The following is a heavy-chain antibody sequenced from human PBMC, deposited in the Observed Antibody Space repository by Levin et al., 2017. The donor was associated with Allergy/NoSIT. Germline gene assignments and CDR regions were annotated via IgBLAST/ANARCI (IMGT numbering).Heavy chain of an antibody. CDR1: GFTFSSYA. Sequence: GESLKISCAASGFTFSSYAMHWVRQAPGKGLEWVAVISYDGSNKYYADSVKGRFTISRDNSKNTLYLQMNSLRAEDTAVYYCARNPNPFTYCGGDCYPHYWGQGTLVTVSS. J-gene: IGHJ4*02. D-gene: IGHD2-21*02. CDR2: ISYDGSNK. V-gene: IGHV3-30*04. CDR3: ARNPNPFTYCGGDCYPHY.